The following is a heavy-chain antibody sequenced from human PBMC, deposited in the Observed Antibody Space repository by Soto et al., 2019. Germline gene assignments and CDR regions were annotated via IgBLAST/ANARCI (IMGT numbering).Heavy chain of an antibody. D-gene: IGHD2-8*01. Sequence: QGHLLQSGGGVVRPGRSLTLSCEASGFNFNNNGAHWVRQAPGKGLEWVAVIWHDGSEEYYADSVKGRFTISRDNFKNTLSLRMNSLTVEDTAIYYCARDGGHCTRPKCYSGFESWGQGSLVTVSS. CDR3: ARDGGHCTRPKCYSGFES. CDR2: IWHDGSEE. CDR1: GFNFNNNG. J-gene: IGHJ4*02. V-gene: IGHV3-33*01.